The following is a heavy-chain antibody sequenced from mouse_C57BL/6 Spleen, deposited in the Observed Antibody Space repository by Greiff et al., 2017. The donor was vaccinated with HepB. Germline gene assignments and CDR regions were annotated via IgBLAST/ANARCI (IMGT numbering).Heavy chain of an antibody. D-gene: IGHD2-12*01. CDR2: IRNKANNHAT. CDR1: GFTFSDAW. Sequence: DVKLVESGGGLVQPGGSMKLSCAASGFTFSDAWMDWVRQSPEKGLEWVAEIRNKANNHATYYAESVKGRFTISRDDPKSSVYLQMNSIRAKDDGIYYCTRDDEDYFDYWGQGTTLTVSS. J-gene: IGHJ2*01. V-gene: IGHV6-6*01. CDR3: TRDDEDYFDY.